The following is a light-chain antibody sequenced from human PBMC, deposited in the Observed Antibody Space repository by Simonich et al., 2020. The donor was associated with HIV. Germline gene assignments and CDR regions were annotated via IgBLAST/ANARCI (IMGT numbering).Light chain of an antibody. Sequence: SYELTQPPSVSVSPGQTARITCSGDALSKQYGYWYYQKPGQAPVLVIYKDSERPSGIPERFSGSIDSSSNSASLTISGLKTEDEADYYCQSYDSSNQVFGGGTKLTVL. CDR2: KDS. V-gene: IGLV3-25*03. CDR1: ALSKQY. CDR3: QSYDSSNQV. J-gene: IGLJ3*02.